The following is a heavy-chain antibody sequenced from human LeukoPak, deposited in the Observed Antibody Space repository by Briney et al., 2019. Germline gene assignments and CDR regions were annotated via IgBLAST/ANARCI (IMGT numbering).Heavy chain of an antibody. V-gene: IGHV4-34*01. Sequence: SETLSLTCAVYGGSFSGYFWSWIRQPPGKGLEWIGEINHTGSTNYNPSLKSRVTISVDTSKNQFSLKLSSVTAADTAVFYCARGGGYNWFDPWGQGTLVTVSS. J-gene: IGHJ5*02. CDR2: INHTGST. CDR1: GGSFSGYF. CDR3: ARGGGYNWFDP.